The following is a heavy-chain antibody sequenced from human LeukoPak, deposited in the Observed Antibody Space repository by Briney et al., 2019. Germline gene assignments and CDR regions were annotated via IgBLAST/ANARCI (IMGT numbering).Heavy chain of an antibody. V-gene: IGHV4-4*02. J-gene: IGHJ4*01. CDR1: GGSVSTDNW. CDR3: AREVAAGSYRGFDY. CDR2: IYHNGDV. Sequence: SETLSLTCTVSGGSVSTDNWWHWIRQSPGKGLEWIAEIYHNGDVHYNPSLKSRVTMSVDTSKNQFSLKVNSVTAADTATYFCAREVAAGSYRGFDYWGQGTLVTVSS. D-gene: IGHD6-19*01.